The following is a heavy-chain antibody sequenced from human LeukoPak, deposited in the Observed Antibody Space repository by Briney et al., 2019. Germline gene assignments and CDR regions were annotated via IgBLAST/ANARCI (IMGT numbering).Heavy chain of an antibody. CDR1: GYTFTSYY. CDR2: IIPILGIA. Sequence: SVKVSCKASGYTFTSYYMHWVRQAPGQGLEWMGRIIPILGIANYAQKFQGRVTITADKSTSTAYMELSSLRSEDTAVYYCAREGGINYYGSGSYYEGYNWFDPWGQGTLVTVSS. CDR3: AREGGINYYGSGSYYEGYNWFDP. D-gene: IGHD3-10*01. V-gene: IGHV1-69*04. J-gene: IGHJ5*02.